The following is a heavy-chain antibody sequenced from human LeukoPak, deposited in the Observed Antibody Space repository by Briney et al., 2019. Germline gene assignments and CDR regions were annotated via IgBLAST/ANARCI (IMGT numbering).Heavy chain of an antibody. J-gene: IGHJ4*02. V-gene: IGHV3-7*03. CDR2: IKQDGSEK. CDR1: GFTFTSYW. CDR3: ARGTKWLGFGY. D-gene: IGHD6-19*01. Sequence: GGSLRLSCAASGFTFTSYWMSWVRQAPGKGLEWVANIKQDGSEKYYVDSVKGRFTISRDNAKNSLYLQIDSLRAEDTAVYYCARGTKWLGFGYWGQGPLVTVS.